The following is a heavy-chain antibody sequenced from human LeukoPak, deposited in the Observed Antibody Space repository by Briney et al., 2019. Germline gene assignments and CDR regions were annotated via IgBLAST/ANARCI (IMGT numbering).Heavy chain of an antibody. CDR1: GYTFTSYG. CDR2: ISAYNGNT. Sequence: ASVKVSCKASGYTFTSYGISWVRQAPGQGLEWMGWISAYNGNTNYAQKLQGRVTMTTDTSTSTAYMELRSLRSDDTAVYYCARHIAAAGLNWFDPWGQGTLVTVSS. V-gene: IGHV1-18*01. CDR3: ARHIAAAGLNWFDP. D-gene: IGHD6-13*01. J-gene: IGHJ5*02.